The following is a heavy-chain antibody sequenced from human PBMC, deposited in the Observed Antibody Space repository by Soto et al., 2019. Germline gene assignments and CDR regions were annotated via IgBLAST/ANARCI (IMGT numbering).Heavy chain of an antibody. CDR1: GGSISSNYW. CDR2: IYHSGST. V-gene: IGHV4-4*02. Sequence: QVQLQESGPGLVKPSGTLSLTCAVSGGSISSNYWWSWVRQPPGKGLGWIGEIYHSGSTNYNPSLKSRVTISVDKSKTQFSLKLSSVTAADTAVYYCARVSGSDYYGMDVWGQGTTVTVSS. J-gene: IGHJ6*02. CDR3: ARVSGSDYYGMDV. D-gene: IGHD1-26*01.